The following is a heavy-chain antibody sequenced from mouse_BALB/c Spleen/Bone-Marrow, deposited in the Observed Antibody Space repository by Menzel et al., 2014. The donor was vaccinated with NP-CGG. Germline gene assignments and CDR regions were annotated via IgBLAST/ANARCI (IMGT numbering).Heavy chain of an antibody. V-gene: IGHV2-6-4*01. CDR3: ARNLRDPFAY. Sequence: VQLQESGPGLVAPSQSLSITCTVSGFSLSRYSIHRIRQPPGNGLEWLGMIWGGGSTDYNSALKSRLSISKDNSKSQVFLKMNSLQTDDTAIYYCARNLRDPFAYWGQGTLVTVSA. CDR2: IWGGGST. J-gene: IGHJ3*01. CDR1: GFSLSRYS.